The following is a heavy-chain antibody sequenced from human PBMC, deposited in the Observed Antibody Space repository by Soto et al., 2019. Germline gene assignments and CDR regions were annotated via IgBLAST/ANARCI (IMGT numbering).Heavy chain of an antibody. CDR1: GCSVTSYY. V-gene: IGHV4-59*02. CDR3: ATGSRSSTSDAFDV. CDR2: VFYSGNT. Sequence: SETLSLTCSVSGCSVTSYYWTWIRQPPGKGLEWIGYVFYSGNTNCNPSLQSRVTMSVDSSRNHFSLTLNSVTAADTAVYYCATGSRSSTSDAFDVWGRGTMVT. D-gene: IGHD2-2*01. J-gene: IGHJ3*01.